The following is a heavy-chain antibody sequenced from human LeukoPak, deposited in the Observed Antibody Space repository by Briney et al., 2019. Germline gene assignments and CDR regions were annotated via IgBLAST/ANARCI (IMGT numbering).Heavy chain of an antibody. Sequence: AVKVSCKASGGTLSSYAISWVRQAPGQRLEWMGRIIPIFGTANYAQKFQGRVTITTDESTSTAYMELSSLRSEDTAVYYCARDNSNFIDYWGQGTLVTVSS. CDR3: ARDNSNFIDY. CDR1: GGTLSSYA. CDR2: IIPIFGTA. D-gene: IGHD4-23*01. V-gene: IGHV1-69*05. J-gene: IGHJ4*02.